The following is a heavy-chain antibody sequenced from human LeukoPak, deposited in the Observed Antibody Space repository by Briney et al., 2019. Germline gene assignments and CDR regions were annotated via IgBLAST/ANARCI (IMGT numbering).Heavy chain of an antibody. Sequence: GGSQRLSCAASGFTFSVYGMLWVRHAPGKGLEWVAFIRHDGSNKYYVDSVKGRFTISRDNSKNTLYLQMNSLIFEDTAVYYCVKESSGGWSNFDYWGQGTLVTVSS. CDR3: VKESSGGWSNFDY. V-gene: IGHV3-30*02. J-gene: IGHJ4*02. D-gene: IGHD6-19*01. CDR1: GFTFSVYG. CDR2: IRHDGSNK.